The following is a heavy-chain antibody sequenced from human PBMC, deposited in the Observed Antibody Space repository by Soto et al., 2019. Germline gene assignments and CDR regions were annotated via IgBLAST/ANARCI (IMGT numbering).Heavy chain of an antibody. Sequence: GASVKVSCKASGYTFTGYYMQWVRQAPGQGLEWMGWINPNSGGTNYAQKFQGRVTMTRDTSISTAYMELSRLRSDDTAVYYCARDDGVGSRQWLPTGYWGQGTLVTVSS. V-gene: IGHV1-2*02. D-gene: IGHD6-19*01. CDR2: INPNSGGT. CDR3: ARDDGVGSRQWLPTGY. J-gene: IGHJ4*02. CDR1: GYTFTGYY.